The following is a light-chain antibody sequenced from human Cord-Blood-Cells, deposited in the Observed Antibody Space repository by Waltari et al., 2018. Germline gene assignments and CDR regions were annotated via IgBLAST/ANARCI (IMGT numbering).Light chain of an antibody. V-gene: IGKV3-11*01. CDR3: QQHSNWPLT. J-gene: IGKJ4*01. Sequence: LVLTQFQATLTLSPGVSATLSNRPHQSISSYLAWYQQKPGQAPRLLIYGASNRATGIPARFSGSGSGTDFTLTISSLEPEDFAVYYCQQHSNWPLTFGGGTKVEIK. CDR2: GAS. CDR1: QSISSY.